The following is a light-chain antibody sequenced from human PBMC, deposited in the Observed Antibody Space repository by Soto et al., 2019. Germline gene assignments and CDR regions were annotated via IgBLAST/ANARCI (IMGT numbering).Light chain of an antibody. V-gene: IGKV3-20*01. CDR3: QQHETLIT. CDR1: QSLSSSY. J-gene: IGKJ5*01. Sequence: ESVLTQSQLTLSLSPGQRPTLSCRASQSLSSSYFALYQHKAGQGPRLLIYGAFTRATGIPDRFSGSGSGTDFTLTISRLEPEDFAVYYCQQHETLITFGQGTRLEIK. CDR2: GAF.